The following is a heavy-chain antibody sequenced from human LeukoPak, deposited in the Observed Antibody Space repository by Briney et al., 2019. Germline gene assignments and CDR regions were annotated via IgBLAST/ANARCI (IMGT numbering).Heavy chain of an antibody. J-gene: IGHJ5*02. CDR3: ARDQAVVVPADNWFDP. CDR1: GGSISTYY. D-gene: IGHD2-2*01. CDR2: IYTSGNT. Sequence: SETLSLTCTVSGGSISTYYWSWIRQPPGKGLEWIGRIYTSGNTNYNPSLKSRVIMSLDKSKDQFSLKLSSVTAADTAVYYCARDQAVVVPADNWFDPWGQGTLVTVSS. V-gene: IGHV4-4*07.